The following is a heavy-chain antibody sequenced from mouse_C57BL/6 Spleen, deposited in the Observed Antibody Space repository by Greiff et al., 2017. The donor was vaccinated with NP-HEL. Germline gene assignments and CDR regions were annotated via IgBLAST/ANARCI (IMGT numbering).Heavy chain of an antibody. Sequence: QVQLQQSGPELVKPGASVKISCKASGYAFSSSWMNWVKQRPGKGLEWIGRIYPGDGDTNYNGKFKGKATLTADKSSSTAYMQLSRLTSEDSAVYFCARDYYGSSSYAMDYWGQGTSVTVSS. J-gene: IGHJ4*01. V-gene: IGHV1-82*01. CDR2: IYPGDGDT. CDR1: GYAFSSSW. D-gene: IGHD1-1*01. CDR3: ARDYYGSSSYAMDY.